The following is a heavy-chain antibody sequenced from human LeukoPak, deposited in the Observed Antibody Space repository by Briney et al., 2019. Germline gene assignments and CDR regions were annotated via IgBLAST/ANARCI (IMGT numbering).Heavy chain of an antibody. J-gene: IGHJ6*02. CDR2: ISYDGSNK. Sequence: GGSLRLSCAASGFTFSSYAMHWVRQAPGKGLEWVAVISYDGSNKYYADSVKGRFTISRDNSKNTLYLQMNSLRAEDTAVYYSARDRKNSYGMFYYYYGMDVWGQGTTVTVSS. D-gene: IGHD5-18*01. V-gene: IGHV3-30-3*01. CDR3: ARDRKNSYGMFYYYYGMDV. CDR1: GFTFSSYA.